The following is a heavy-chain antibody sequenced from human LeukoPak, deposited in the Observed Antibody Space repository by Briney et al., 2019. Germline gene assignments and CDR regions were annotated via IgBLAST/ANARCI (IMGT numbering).Heavy chain of an antibody. V-gene: IGHV3-21*05. CDR1: GFTFISYD. J-gene: IGHJ6*02. CDR3: AKGIATANTLSALDV. Sequence: GGSLRLSCVASGFTFISYDMNWVRQAPGRGLEWVSYISSSSTNLYYADSVKGRFTISRDNSKNTLYLQMNSLRAEDTAVFYCAKGIATANTLSALDVWGHGTTVTVSS. D-gene: IGHD6-13*01. CDR2: ISSSSTNL.